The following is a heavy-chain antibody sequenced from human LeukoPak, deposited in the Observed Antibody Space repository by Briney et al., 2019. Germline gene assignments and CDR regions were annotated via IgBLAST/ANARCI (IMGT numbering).Heavy chain of an antibody. CDR1: GFTVSSNY. D-gene: IGHD3-10*01. J-gene: IGHJ4*02. CDR2: IYSGGST. V-gene: IGHV3-53*01. Sequence: GGSLRLSCAASGFTVSSNYMSWVRQAPVKGLEWVSVIYSGGSTYYADSVKGRFTISRDNSKDTLYLQMNSLRAEDTAVYYCAKDDYYGSGALFYWGQGTLVTVSS. CDR3: AKDDYYGSGALFY.